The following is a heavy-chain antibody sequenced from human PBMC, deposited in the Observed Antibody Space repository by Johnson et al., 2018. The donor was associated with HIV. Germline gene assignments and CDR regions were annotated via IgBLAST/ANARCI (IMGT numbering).Heavy chain of an antibody. Sequence: VQLVESGGGVVQPGRSLRLSCAASGFTFSSYAMHWVRQAPGKGLEWVSGISGSGGSTYYADSVKGRFPISRDNSKNTLYLQMNSLRAEDTAVYYCARDQRSSGLNDQTDAFDIWGQGTMVTVSS. CDR3: ARDQRSSGLNDQTDAFDI. CDR1: GFTFSSYA. J-gene: IGHJ3*02. CDR2: ISGSGGST. V-gene: IGHV3-23*04. D-gene: IGHD6-19*01.